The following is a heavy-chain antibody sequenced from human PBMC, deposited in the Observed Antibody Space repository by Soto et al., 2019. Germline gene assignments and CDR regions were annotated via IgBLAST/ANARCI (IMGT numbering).Heavy chain of an antibody. CDR2: IYYSGST. Sequence: SETLSLTCTVSGGSISSGGYYWSWIRQHPGKGLEWIGYIYYSGSTYYNPSLKGRVTISVDTSKNQFSLKLSSVTAADTAVYYCARADPEYSSSYLDYWGQGTLVTVSS. V-gene: IGHV4-31*03. CDR3: ARADPEYSSSYLDY. CDR1: GGSISSGGYY. J-gene: IGHJ4*02. D-gene: IGHD6-6*01.